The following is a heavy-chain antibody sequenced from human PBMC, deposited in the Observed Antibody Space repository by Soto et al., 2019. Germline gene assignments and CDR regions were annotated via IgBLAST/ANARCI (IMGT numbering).Heavy chain of an antibody. J-gene: IGHJ5*02. V-gene: IGHV4-4*07. CDR1: GASISGFY. D-gene: IGHD1-1*01. CDR2: IYATGTT. Sequence: SETLSLTCTVSGASISGFYWSWIRKSAGKGLEWIGRIYATGTTDYNPSLKSRVMMSVDTSKKQFSLKLRSVIAADTAVYYCVRDGTKTLRDWFDPWGQGISVTVSS. CDR3: VRDGTKTLRDWFDP.